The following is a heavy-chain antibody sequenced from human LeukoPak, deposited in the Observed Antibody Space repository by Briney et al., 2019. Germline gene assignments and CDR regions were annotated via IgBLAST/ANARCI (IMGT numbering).Heavy chain of an antibody. D-gene: IGHD3-22*01. J-gene: IGHJ4*02. CDR1: RYTFTNYH. Sequence: ASVKVSCKASRYTFTNYHMHWVRQAPGQGLEWMGIINPSGGGTTYAQKFQGRVTMTRDTSTSTVYMELSSLRSEDTAVYYCARDSMESSGYYFPDYWGQGTLVTVSS. CDR2: INPSGGGT. V-gene: IGHV1-46*01. CDR3: ARDSMESSGYYFPDY.